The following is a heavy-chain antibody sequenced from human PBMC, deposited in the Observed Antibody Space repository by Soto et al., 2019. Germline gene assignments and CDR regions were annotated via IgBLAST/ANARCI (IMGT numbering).Heavy chain of an antibody. CDR3: ARSHSTTPVAVAGHDYYCGL. Sequence: TLSLTCTVSGDSLSSGGHYWSWIRQHPGKGLEWIGHIYDSVNTYYSPSLRSRVTISADMSKNQFSLNLRSVTAADTAVYYCARSHSTTPVAVAGHDYYCGLCGRGTLVTVS. D-gene: IGHD6-19*01. CDR1: GDSLSSGGHY. V-gene: IGHV4-31*03. J-gene: IGHJ4*02. CDR2: IYDSVNT.